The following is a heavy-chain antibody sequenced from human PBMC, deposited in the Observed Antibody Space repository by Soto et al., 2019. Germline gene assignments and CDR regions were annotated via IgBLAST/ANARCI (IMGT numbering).Heavy chain of an antibody. CDR3: ARLRYFDWLLDY. J-gene: IGHJ4*02. D-gene: IGHD3-9*01. V-gene: IGHV4-30-4*01. CDR1: GVSISSGDYY. CDR2: IYYSGST. Sequence: SETLSLTCPVSGVSISSGDYYWSWIRQPPGKGLEWIGYIYYSGSTYYNPSLKSRVTISVDTSKNQFSLKLSSVTAADTAVYYCARLRYFDWLLDYWGQGTLVTVSS.